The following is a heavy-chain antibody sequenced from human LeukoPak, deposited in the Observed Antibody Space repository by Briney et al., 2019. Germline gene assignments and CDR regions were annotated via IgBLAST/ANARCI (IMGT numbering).Heavy chain of an antibody. J-gene: IGHJ6*03. Sequence: SETLSLTCTVSGGSISSYYWSWIRQPAGKGLEWIGRIYTSGSTNYNPSLKSRVTMSVDTSKNQFSPKLSSVTAADTAVYYCAREDIVVVPAAIYYYYYMDVWGKGTTVTVSS. CDR3: AREDIVVVPAAIYYYYYMDV. CDR2: IYTSGST. V-gene: IGHV4-4*07. CDR1: GGSISSYY. D-gene: IGHD2-2*01.